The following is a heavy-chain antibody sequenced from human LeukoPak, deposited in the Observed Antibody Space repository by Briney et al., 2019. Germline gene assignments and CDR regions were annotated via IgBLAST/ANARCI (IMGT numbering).Heavy chain of an antibody. CDR3: AKIPYSSGWVQNWFDP. CDR1: GVSVDSGDYY. D-gene: IGHD6-19*01. V-gene: IGHV4-31*03. CDR2: ISYSGST. Sequence: SETLSLTCTVSGVSVDSGDYYWSWIRQLLGKGLEWIGYISYSGSTYYIPSLKSRVTISRDTSKNHFSLQLTSLTTADTAVYYCAKIPYSSGWVQNWFDPWGQGTLVTVSS. J-gene: IGHJ5*02.